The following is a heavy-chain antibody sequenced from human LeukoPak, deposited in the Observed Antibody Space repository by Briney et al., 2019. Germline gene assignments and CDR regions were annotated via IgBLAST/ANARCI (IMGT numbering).Heavy chain of an antibody. Sequence: GGSLRLSCAASGFAFSNYGMHWVRQAPGRGLECVAVIWYDGKHQYYADSVKGRFNISRDNPKNMLYLQMNSLRVEDTAVYYCAKGPTQVLRFLRDGKTYYMDVWGKGTSVLVSS. J-gene: IGHJ6*03. D-gene: IGHD3-3*01. CDR1: GFAFSNYG. CDR3: AKGPTQVLRFLRDGKTYYMDV. V-gene: IGHV3-33*06. CDR2: IWYDGKHQ.